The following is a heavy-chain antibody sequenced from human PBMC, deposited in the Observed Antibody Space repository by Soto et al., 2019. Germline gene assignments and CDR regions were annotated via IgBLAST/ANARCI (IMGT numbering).Heavy chain of an antibody. J-gene: IGHJ6*02. CDR2: IIPIFGTA. CDR1: GGTISSYA. V-gene: IGHV1-69*01. CDR3: ARDRGYYDSSGYYSFYYYGMDV. D-gene: IGHD3-22*01. Sequence: QVQLVQSGAEVKKPGSSVKVSCKASGGTISSYAISWVRQAPGQGLEWMGGIIPIFGTANYAQKFQGRVTITADESTSTAYMELSSLRSEDTAVYYCARDRGYYDSSGYYSFYYYGMDVWGQGTTVTVSS.